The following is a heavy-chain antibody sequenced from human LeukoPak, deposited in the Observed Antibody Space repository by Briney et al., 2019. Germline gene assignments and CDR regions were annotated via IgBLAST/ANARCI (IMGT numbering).Heavy chain of an antibody. V-gene: IGHV3-23*01. CDR3: AKPYYGSGSYYGFNYYAFDY. D-gene: IGHD3-10*01. CDR2: ISGSGGST. J-gene: IGHJ4*02. Sequence: GGSLRLSCAASGFTFSSYAMSWVRQAPGKGLDWVSIISGSGGSTNYADSVKGRFTISRDNSKNTLYLQMNSLRAEDTAVYYCAKPYYGSGSYYGFNYYAFDYWGQGTLVTVSS. CDR1: GFTFSSYA.